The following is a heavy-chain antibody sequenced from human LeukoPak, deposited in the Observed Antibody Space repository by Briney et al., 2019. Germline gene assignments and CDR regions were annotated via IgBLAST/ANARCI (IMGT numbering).Heavy chain of an antibody. V-gene: IGHV3-21*01. J-gene: IGHJ6*02. CDR1: GFTFSSYS. D-gene: IGHD3-22*01. CDR2: ISSSSSYI. CDR3: ARDYYDSSGYYPDYYYYGMDV. Sequence: PGGSLRLSCAASGFTFSSYSMNWVRQAPGKGLEWVSSISSSSSYIYYADSVKGRFTISRDNAKNSLYLQMNSLRAEDTAVYYCARDYYDSSGYYPDYYYYGMDVWGQGTTVTVSS.